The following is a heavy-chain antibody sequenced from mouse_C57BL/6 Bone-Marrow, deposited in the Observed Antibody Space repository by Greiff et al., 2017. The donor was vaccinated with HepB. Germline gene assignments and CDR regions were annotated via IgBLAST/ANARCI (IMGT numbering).Heavy chain of an antibody. Sequence: QVQLQQPGAELVMPGASVKLSCKASGYTFTSYWMHWVKQRPGQGLEWIGEIDPSDSYTNYNQKFTGKSTLTVDKSSSTAYMQLSSLTSEDSAVYYCATLLLRSYYAMDYWGQGTSVTVSS. CDR1: GYTFTSYW. CDR2: IDPSDSYT. J-gene: IGHJ4*01. D-gene: IGHD1-1*01. CDR3: ATLLLRSYYAMDY. V-gene: IGHV1-69*01.